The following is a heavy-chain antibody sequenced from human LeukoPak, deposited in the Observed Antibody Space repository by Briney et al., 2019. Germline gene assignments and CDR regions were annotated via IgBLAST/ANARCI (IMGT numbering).Heavy chain of an antibody. CDR3: APDCSSTSCYTRFDP. D-gene: IGHD2-2*02. CDR2: IKQDGSEK. Sequence: QTGGSLRLSCVASGFTFSSYWMSWVRQVPGKGLEWVANIKQDGSEKYYVDSVKGRFTISRDNAKNSLYLQMNSLRAEDTAVYSCAPDCSSTSCYTRFDPWGQGTLVTVSP. J-gene: IGHJ5*02. V-gene: IGHV3-7*01. CDR1: GFTFSSYW.